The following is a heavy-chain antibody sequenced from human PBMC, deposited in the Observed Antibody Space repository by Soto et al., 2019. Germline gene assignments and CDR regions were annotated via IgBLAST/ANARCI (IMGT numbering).Heavy chain of an antibody. D-gene: IGHD3-10*01. CDR3: ARNMDYFYGPGSGNGHGV. CDR2: INTTFGDT. V-gene: IGHV1-2*02. Sequence: QVQLVQSGAEVKEPGDSVRVSCEASGYTFTAYYIHWVRQVPGQGLEWMGWINTTFGDTTYAQDFQGRVTMTRDMSISTVYMELSRLTSDDTAIYYCARNMDYFYGPGSGNGHGVWGQGTTVTVFS. J-gene: IGHJ6*02. CDR1: GYTFTAYY.